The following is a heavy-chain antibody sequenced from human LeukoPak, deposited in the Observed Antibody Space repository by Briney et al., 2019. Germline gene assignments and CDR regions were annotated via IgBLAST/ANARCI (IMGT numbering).Heavy chain of an antibody. CDR1: GYSISSGYY. V-gene: IGHV4-38-2*02. J-gene: IGHJ4*02. CDR2: IYYSGST. CDR3: ARDEMEHHGSYYDF. D-gene: IGHD1/OR15-1a*01. Sequence: SETLSLTCTVSGYSISSGYYWGWIRQPPGKGLEWIGSIYYSGSTYYNPSLKSRVTISVDTSKNQFSLKLSSVTAADTAFYYCARDEMEHHGSYYDFWGQGTLVTVSS.